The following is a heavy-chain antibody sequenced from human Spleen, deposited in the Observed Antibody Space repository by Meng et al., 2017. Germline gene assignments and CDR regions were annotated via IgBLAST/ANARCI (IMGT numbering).Heavy chain of an antibody. CDR2: ISYDGSYK. CDR1: GFIFRNYA. Sequence: QVQLVESGGGVVQPGRSLRLSCAASGFIFRNYAMHWVRQAPGKGLEWVAVISYDGSYKNYADSVKGRFTISRDNAKNTLYLQMNSLRAEDTAVYYCARGDYGDYAWGRGTLVTVSS. J-gene: IGHJ2*01. CDR3: ARGDYGDYA. V-gene: IGHV3-30-3*01. D-gene: IGHD4-17*01.